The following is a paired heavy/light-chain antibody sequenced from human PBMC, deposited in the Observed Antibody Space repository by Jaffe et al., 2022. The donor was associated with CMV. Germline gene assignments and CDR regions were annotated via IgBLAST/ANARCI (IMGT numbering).Light chain of an antibody. J-gene: IGKJ2*01. CDR1: QYISNF. CDR2: KAS. V-gene: IGKV1-5*03. CDR3: QQYNTYPYT. Sequence: DIQMTQSPSTLSASVGDRVTISCRASQYISNFLAWYQYRPGRAPKALIYKASRLQSGVPSRLSGSGSGTEFTLTINSLQPDDFATYYCQQYNTYPYTFGQGTQLEIK.
Heavy chain of an antibody. CDR3: ARQYGYYFGMDV. D-gene: IGHD2-2*01. Sequence: QVQLVQSGGEVKKPGASVKVSCRASNYTFTDYFISWVRQAPGQGLEWLGWISPYNGKTNYAHNVQGRVTMTTDTSTTTAYMELTSLTSDDTAVYYCARQYGYYFGMDVWGQGTTVTVSS. J-gene: IGHJ6*02. CDR1: NYTFTDYF. V-gene: IGHV1-18*01. CDR2: ISPYNGKT.